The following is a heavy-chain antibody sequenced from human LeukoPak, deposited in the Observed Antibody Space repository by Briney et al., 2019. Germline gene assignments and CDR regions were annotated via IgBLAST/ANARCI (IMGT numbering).Heavy chain of an antibody. D-gene: IGHD2-15*01. CDR1: GGAISSYY. Sequence: SETLSLTCTVSGGAISSYYGSWIRQPPGKGLEWIGYIYYSGSTNYNPSLKSRVTISVDTSKNQFSLKLRSVTAADTAVYYCARVMAAASYYFDYSGPGTLVTVSS. J-gene: IGHJ4*01. CDR3: ARVMAAASYYFDY. V-gene: IGHV4-59*01. CDR2: IYYSGST.